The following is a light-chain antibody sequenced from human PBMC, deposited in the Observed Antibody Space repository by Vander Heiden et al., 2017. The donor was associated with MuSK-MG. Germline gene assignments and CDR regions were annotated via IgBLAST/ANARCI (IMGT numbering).Light chain of an antibody. CDR1: QSVLSSSKNENY. J-gene: IGKJ1*01. CDR3: QQDDSTPWA. V-gene: IGKV4-1*01. Sequence: DIAMTQSPDSLAVSLGERATINCKSSQSVLSSSKNENYLAWYQQKPGQPPKLLIYWASTRESGVPDRFSGSGSGTDFTLTISSLQAEDVAVYYCQQDDSTPWAFGQGTKVEIK. CDR2: WAS.